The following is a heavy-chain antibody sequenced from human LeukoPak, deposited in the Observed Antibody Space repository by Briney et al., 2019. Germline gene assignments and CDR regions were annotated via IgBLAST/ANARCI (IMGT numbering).Heavy chain of an antibody. Sequence: PGGSLRLSCAASGFTFSSYGMHWVRQAPGKGLELGAFIRYDGSNKYYADSVKGRFTISRDNSKNTLYLQMNSLRAEDTAVYYCAKVPASRGNYWGQGTPVTVSS. CDR2: IRYDGSNK. CDR3: AKVPASRGNY. J-gene: IGHJ4*02. D-gene: IGHD1-26*01. V-gene: IGHV3-30*02. CDR1: GFTFSSYG.